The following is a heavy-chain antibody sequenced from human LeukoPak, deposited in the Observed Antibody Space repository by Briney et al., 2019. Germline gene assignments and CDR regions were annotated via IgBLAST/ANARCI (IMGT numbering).Heavy chain of an antibody. V-gene: IGHV3-23*01. D-gene: IGHD6-6*01. CDR2: ISGSGGDT. CDR1: GFTFSNYA. Sequence: AGGSLRLSCAASGFTFSNYAMNWVRQAPGKGLEWVSGISGSGGDTYYADSVKGRFTISRDNSKNTLYLQMNSLRAEDTAVYYCAKAGSLGIAARQNYWGQGTLVTVSS. J-gene: IGHJ4*02. CDR3: AKAGSLGIAARQNY.